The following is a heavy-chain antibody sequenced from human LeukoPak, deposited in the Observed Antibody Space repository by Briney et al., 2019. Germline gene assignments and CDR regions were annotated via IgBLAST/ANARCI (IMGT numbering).Heavy chain of an antibody. D-gene: IGHD4-17*01. CDR3: ARFATVTTLDY. CDR1: GGSFSGYY. CDR2: INHSGST. J-gene: IGHJ4*02. V-gene: IGHV4-34*01. Sequence: SETLSLTCAAYGGSFSGYYWSWIRQPPGKGLEWIGEINHSGSTNYNPSLKSRVTISVDTSKNQFSLKLSSVTAADTAVYYCARFATVTTLDYWGQGTLVTVSS.